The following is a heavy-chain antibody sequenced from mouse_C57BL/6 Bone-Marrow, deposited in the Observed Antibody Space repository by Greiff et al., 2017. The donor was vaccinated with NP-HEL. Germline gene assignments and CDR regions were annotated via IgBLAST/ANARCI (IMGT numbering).Heavy chain of an antibody. CDR1: GYTFTSYW. V-gene: IGHV1-55*01. Sequence: VQLQQPGAELVKPGASVTMSCKASGYTFTSYWITWVKQRPGQGLEWIGDIYPGTGSTNYNEKFKSKAILTADTSSSTAYMQLSSLTSEDSAVYYCAGTWFLYFDYWGQGTTLTVSS. CDR3: AGTWFLYFDY. D-gene: IGHD2-2*01. J-gene: IGHJ2*01. CDR2: IYPGTGST.